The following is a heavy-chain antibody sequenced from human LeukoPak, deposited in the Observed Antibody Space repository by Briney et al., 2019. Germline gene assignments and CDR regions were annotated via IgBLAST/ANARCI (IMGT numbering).Heavy chain of an antibody. D-gene: IGHD5-24*01. CDR2: LNPNTGHA. CDR3: AKDRDGADRIVL. V-gene: IGHV1-2*06. Sequence: ASVKVSCKVVAYDFTGYYIYWVRQAPGQGPEWMGRLNPNTGHAVYAFKFQGRVTITRDTSSNTAYMEVTRLTSDDTALYYCAKDRDGADRIVLWGQGTLVTVSS. CDR1: AYDFTGYY. J-gene: IGHJ4*02.